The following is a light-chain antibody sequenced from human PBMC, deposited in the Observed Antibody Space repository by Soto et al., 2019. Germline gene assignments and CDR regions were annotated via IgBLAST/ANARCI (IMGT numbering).Light chain of an antibody. CDR1: QTISSW. V-gene: IGKV1-5*03. CDR2: KAS. Sequence: DLPVAQAPSTLFGSVRHRVNLTFPASQTISSWLAWYQQKPGKAPKLLIYKASTLKSGVPSRFSGSGSGTEFTLTISSLQPDDFATYYCQHYNSYSEAFGQGTKVDIK. CDR3: QHYNSYSEA. J-gene: IGKJ1*01.